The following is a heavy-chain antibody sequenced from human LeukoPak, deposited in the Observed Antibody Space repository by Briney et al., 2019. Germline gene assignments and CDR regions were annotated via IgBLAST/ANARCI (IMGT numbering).Heavy chain of an antibody. CDR1: GGSFSGYY. D-gene: IGHD3-9*01. V-gene: IGHV4-34*01. J-gene: IGHJ5*02. CDR2: INHSGST. Sequence: SETLSLTCAVYGGSFSGYYWSWIRQPPGKGLEWIGEINHSGSTNYNPSLKSRVTISVDTSRNQFSLKLSSVTAADTAVYYCARGFNVLRYFDWPSRWFDPWGQGTLVTVSS. CDR3: ARGFNVLRYFDWPSRWFDP.